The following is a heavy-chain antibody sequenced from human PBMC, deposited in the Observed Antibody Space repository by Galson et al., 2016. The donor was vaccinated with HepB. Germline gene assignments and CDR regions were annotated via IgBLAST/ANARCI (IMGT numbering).Heavy chain of an antibody. CDR3: AKLLCDASRLDY. CDR1: GFTFSGSW. CDR2: IKPDGSGQ. D-gene: IGHD2-21*01. V-gene: IGHV3-7*03. J-gene: IGHJ4*02. Sequence: SLRLSCAGSGFTFSGSWMTWVRQAPGKGLEWVASIKPDGSGQFYVDSVRGRFTVSRDNAKNSVYLQMNSLRAEDTAVYYCAKLLCDASRLDYWGQGSLVTVSS.